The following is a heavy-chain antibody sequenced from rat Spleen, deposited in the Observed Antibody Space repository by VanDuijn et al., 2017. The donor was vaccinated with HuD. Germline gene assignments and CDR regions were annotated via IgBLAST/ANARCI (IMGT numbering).Heavy chain of an antibody. Sequence: QVQMKETGPGLVQTTQTLSVTCTFSGFSLTSFHLSWFRQPPGKGLEWMGVIWIDGYPRYNSPLKSRLNISRDTSKSQVFLKMNSLQTEDTATYYCARDRTGPFDFWGQGVMVTVSS. D-gene: IGHD4-2*01. J-gene: IGHJ2*01. V-gene: IGHV2-32*01. CDR2: IWIDGYP. CDR3: ARDRTGPFDF. CDR1: GFSLTSFH.